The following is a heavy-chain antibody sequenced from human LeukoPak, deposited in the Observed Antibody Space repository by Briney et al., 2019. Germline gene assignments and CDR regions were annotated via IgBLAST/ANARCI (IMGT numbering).Heavy chain of an antibody. J-gene: IGHJ6*03. V-gene: IGHV4-61*05. Sequence: SETLSLTCTVSGGSISSSSYYWGWIRQPPGKGLEWIGRIYTSGSTNYNPSLKSRVTMSVDTSKNQFSLKLSSVTAADTAVYYCARVGTAGYYYYYYYMDVWGKGTTVTVSS. D-gene: IGHD6-13*01. CDR2: IYTSGST. CDR1: GGSISSSSYY. CDR3: ARVGTAGYYYYYYYMDV.